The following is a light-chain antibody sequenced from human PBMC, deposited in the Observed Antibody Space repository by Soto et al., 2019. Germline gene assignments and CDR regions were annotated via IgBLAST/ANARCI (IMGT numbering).Light chain of an antibody. CDR1: QSINTW. CDR3: QQYDTYTRT. CDR2: DSS. Sequence: DIQVSPSPSTLYASVGDIVTVTCRASQSINTWLAWYQQKPGRAPKLLICDSSSLQSGVPSRFTGRGSGTEFTLTISSLQPEDFATYYCQQYDTYTRTFGQGAKVDIK. V-gene: IGKV1-5*01. J-gene: IGKJ1*01.